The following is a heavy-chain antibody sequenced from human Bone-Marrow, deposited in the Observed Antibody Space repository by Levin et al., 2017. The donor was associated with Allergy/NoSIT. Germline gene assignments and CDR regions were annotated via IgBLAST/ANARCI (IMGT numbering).Heavy chain of an antibody. CDR3: AKVPPWYSSSKVGTYPTDYGMDV. V-gene: IGHV3-23*01. Sequence: ETLSLTCAASGFTFSSYAMSWVRQAPGKGLEWVSAISGSGGSTYYADSVKGRFTISRDNSKNTLYLQMNSLRAEDTAVYYCAKVPPWYSSSKVGTYPTDYGMDVWGQGTTVTVSS. D-gene: IGHD6-13*01. CDR2: ISGSGGST. CDR1: GFTFSSYA. J-gene: IGHJ6*02.